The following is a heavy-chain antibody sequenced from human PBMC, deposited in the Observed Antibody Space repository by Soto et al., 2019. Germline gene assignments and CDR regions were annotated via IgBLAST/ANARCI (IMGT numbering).Heavy chain of an antibody. J-gene: IGHJ3*02. Sequence: PSETLSLTCAVSGGSISSSDYYWSWIRQPPGKGLEWIGYINYSGRTYYNPSLKSRLTISVDTSKNQFSLKLSSVTAADTAVYYCARQMASDAFDIWGQGTMVTVSS. CDR1: GGSISSSDYY. V-gene: IGHV4-30-4*01. CDR2: INYSGRT. CDR3: ARQMASDAFDI. D-gene: IGHD5-12*01.